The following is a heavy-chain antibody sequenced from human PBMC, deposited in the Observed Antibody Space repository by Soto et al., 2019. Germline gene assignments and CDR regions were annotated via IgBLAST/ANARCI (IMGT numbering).Heavy chain of an antibody. D-gene: IGHD3-16*02. V-gene: IGHV1-8*01. J-gene: IGHJ4*02. CDR1: GYPFTSYD. Sequence: GXAVKVSCNASGYPFTSYDINWVRQATGQGLEWMGWMNPNSGNTGYAQKFQGRVTMTRNTSISTAYMELSSLRSEDTAVYYCARGPIGTFGGVIVEYWGKGTLVTVSS. CDR2: MNPNSGNT. CDR3: ARGPIGTFGGVIVEY.